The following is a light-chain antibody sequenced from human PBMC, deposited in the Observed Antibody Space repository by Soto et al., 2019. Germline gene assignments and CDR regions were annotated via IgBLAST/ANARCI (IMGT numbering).Light chain of an antibody. V-gene: IGKV1-39*01. J-gene: IGKJ4*01. CDR2: ASS. CDR1: QSISSY. CDR3: QQSYLTPLT. Sequence: DIQMTQSPSSLSTSVGDRVTITCRASQSISSYLNWYQQKPGKAPKLLIYASSSLQRGVPSRFSGSGSGTDFTLTISSLQPEDFATYYCQQSYLTPLTFGGGTKVEIK.